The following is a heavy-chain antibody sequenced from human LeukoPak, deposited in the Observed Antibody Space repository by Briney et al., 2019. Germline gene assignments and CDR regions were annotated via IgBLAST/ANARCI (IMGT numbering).Heavy chain of an antibody. CDR3: ARDREFDP. CDR1: GFTFSSYS. Sequence: PGGSLRLSCAASGFTFSSYSMNWVRQARGKGREWVSSISSSSSYIYYADYVKGRLTISRDNAKNSLYLQMNSLRAEDTAVYYCARDREFDPWGQGTLVTVSS. CDR2: ISSSSSYI. J-gene: IGHJ5*02. V-gene: IGHV3-21*01. D-gene: IGHD3-10*01.